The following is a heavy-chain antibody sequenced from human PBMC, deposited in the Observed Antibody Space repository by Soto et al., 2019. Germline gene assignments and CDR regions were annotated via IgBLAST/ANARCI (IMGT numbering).Heavy chain of an antibody. CDR1: GFTFSSYG. Sequence: QVQLVESGGGVVQPGRSLRLSCAASGFTFSSYGMHWVRQAPGKGLEWVAVIWYDGSNKYYADSVKGRFTISRDNSKNTLYLQINSLKAEDTAVYYFARDVYYDGSGYCDYWGQGTLVTVSS. D-gene: IGHD3-22*01. V-gene: IGHV3-33*01. J-gene: IGHJ4*02. CDR3: ARDVYYDGSGYCDY. CDR2: IWYDGSNK.